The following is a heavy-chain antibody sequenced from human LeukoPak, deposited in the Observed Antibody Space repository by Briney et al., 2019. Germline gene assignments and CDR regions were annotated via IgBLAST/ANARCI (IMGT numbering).Heavy chain of an antibody. V-gene: IGHV1-2*02. Sequence: GASVKVSCKASGYTFTSYGISWVRQAPGQGLEWMGWINPNSGGTNYAQKFQGRVTMTRDTSISTAYMELSRLRSDDTAVYYCASTFGLTYNWFDPWGQGTLVTVSS. D-gene: IGHD3-16*01. CDR2: INPNSGGT. J-gene: IGHJ5*02. CDR1: GYTFTSYG. CDR3: ASTFGLTYNWFDP.